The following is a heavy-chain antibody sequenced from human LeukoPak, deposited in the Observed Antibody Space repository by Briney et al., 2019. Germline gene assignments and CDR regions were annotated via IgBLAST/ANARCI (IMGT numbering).Heavy chain of an antibody. D-gene: IGHD6-19*01. Sequence: PSETLSLTCAVYGGSFSGYYWSWIRQPPGKGLEWIGEINHSGSTNYNPSLKSRVTISVDTSKNQFSLKLSSATAADTAVYYRARGATIAVAGTVYWYFDLWGRGTLVTVSS. CDR2: INHSGST. CDR3: ARGATIAVAGTVYWYFDL. CDR1: GGSFSGYY. V-gene: IGHV4-34*01. J-gene: IGHJ2*01.